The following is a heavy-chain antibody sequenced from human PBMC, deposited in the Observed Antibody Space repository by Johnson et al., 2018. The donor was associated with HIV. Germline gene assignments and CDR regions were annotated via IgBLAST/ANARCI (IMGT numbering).Heavy chain of an antibody. D-gene: IGHD3-16*01. CDR1: GFTFSSYW. J-gene: IGHJ3*02. CDR3: ARLNDYRWGQRGAFDI. Sequence: VQLVESGGGLVQPGGSLRLSCAASGFTFSSYWMTWVRQAPGKGLEWVANIKQDGSEKYYVNSVKGRFTISRDNAKNSLYLQMHSLRAEDTTVYYCARLNDYRWGQRGAFDIWGQGTMVTVSS. V-gene: IGHV3-7*01. CDR2: IKQDGSEK.